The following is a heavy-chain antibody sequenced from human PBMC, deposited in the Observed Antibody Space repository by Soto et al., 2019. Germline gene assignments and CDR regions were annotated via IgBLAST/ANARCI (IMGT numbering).Heavy chain of an antibody. Sequence: ASVKVSCKASGYTFTSYYIHWVRQAPGQGLEWMGIINPSGGSTNYAQKFQGRVTMTRDTSTSTVYMELSSLTSEDTAVFYCARGLIAAAGTPLRYWGQGTLVTV. V-gene: IGHV1-46*01. CDR2: INPSGGST. D-gene: IGHD6-13*01. J-gene: IGHJ4*02. CDR3: ARGLIAAAGTPLRY. CDR1: GYTFTSYY.